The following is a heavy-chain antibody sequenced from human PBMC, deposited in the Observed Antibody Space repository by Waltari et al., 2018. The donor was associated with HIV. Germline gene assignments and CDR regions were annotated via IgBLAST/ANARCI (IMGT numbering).Heavy chain of an antibody. J-gene: IGHJ4*02. CDR1: ACVLGDYR. V-gene: IGHV3-7*01. Sequence: EVQLMQSEGGRVRRGGSLRLPCVAAACVLGDYRGTWVRQAPGAELVWVASMKEDGSETHYVESVKCRFTISRDDANKSVHLDMTNMGASDTAVYFCARESEWPYSAFIDLWGGGTLVTVSS. D-gene: IGHD2-21*01. CDR3: ARESEWPYSAFIDL. CDR2: MKEDGSET.